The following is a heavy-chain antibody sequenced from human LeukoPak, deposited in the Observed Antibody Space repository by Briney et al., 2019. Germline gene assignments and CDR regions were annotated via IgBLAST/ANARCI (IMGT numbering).Heavy chain of an antibody. V-gene: IGHV3-23*01. CDR3: AKGGSGSYRGPFDI. D-gene: IGHD1-26*01. Sequence: GRSLRLSCAASGFTFSSYAMSWVCQAPGKGLEWVSAISGSGGSTYYADSVKGRFTISRDNSKNTLYLQMNSLRAEDTAVYYCAKGGSGSYRGPFDIWGQGTMVTVSS. J-gene: IGHJ3*02. CDR2: ISGSGGST. CDR1: GFTFSSYA.